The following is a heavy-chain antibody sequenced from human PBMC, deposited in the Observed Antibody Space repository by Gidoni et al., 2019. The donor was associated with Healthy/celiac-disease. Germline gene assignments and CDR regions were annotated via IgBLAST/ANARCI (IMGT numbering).Heavy chain of an antibody. CDR3: ARGPSLYGMDV. CDR1: GGSISSYY. J-gene: IGHJ6*02. CDR2: IYYSGST. V-gene: IGHV4-59*01. Sequence: QVQLQESGPGLVKPSETLSLTCTVPGGSISSYYWSWIRQPPGKGLEWIGYIYYSGSTNDNPSLKSRVTIAVDTSKNQFSLKLSSVTAADTAVYYCARGPSLYGMDVWGQGTTVTVSS. D-gene: IGHD6-6*01.